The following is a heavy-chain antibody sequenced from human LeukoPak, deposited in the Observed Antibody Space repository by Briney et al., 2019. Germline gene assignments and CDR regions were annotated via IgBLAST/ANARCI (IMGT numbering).Heavy chain of an antibody. J-gene: IGHJ6*04. CDR1: GGTFSSYA. D-gene: IGHD2-15*01. V-gene: IGHV1-69*13. CDR3: ARAVVVVAAPRDYYYYGMDV. Sequence: GASVKVSCKASGGTFSSYAISWVRQAPGQGLECMGGIIPTFGTANYAQKFQGRVTITADESTSTAYMELSSLRSEDTAVYYCARAVVVVAAPRDYYYYGMDVWGKGTTVTVSS. CDR2: IIPTFGTA.